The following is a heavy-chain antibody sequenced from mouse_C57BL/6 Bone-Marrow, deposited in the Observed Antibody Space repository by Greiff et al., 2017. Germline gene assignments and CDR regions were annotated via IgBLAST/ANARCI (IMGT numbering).Heavy chain of an antibody. J-gene: IGHJ3*01. Sequence: EVMLVESGGGLVKPGGSLKLSCAASGFTFSSYAMSWVRQTPEKRLEWVATISDGGSYTYYPDNVKGRFTISRDNAKNNLYLQMSHLKSEDTAMYYWASIYYDYDEAWFAYWGQGTLVTVSA. CDR1: GFTFSSYA. V-gene: IGHV5-4*03. D-gene: IGHD2-4*01. CDR3: ASIYYDYDEAWFAY. CDR2: ISDGGSYT.